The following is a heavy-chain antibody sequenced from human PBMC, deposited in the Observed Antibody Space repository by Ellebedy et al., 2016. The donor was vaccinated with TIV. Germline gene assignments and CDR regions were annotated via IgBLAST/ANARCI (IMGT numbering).Heavy chain of an antibody. CDR1: GFTFSSYA. J-gene: IGHJ4*02. CDR3: AKDWGYSSGQVDY. V-gene: IGHV3-23*01. Sequence: GESLKISCAASGFTFSSYAMSWVRQTPGKGLEWASAISGSGGSTYYADSVKGRFTISRDNSKNTLYLQMNSLRAEDTAVYYCAKDWGYSSGQVDYWGQGTLVTVSS. D-gene: IGHD6-19*01. CDR2: ISGSGGST.